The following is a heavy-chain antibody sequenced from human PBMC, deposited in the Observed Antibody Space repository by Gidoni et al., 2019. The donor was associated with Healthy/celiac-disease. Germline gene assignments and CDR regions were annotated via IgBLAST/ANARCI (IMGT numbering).Heavy chain of an antibody. CDR1: GYSISSGYY. CDR2: IYHSGST. CDR3: ARVSSSWSVWFDP. V-gene: IGHV4-38-2*02. Sequence: QVQLQESDPGLVKPSETLSLTCTVSGYSISSGYYWGWIRQPPGKGLEWIGSIYHSGSTYYNPSLKSRVTISVDTSKNQFSLKLSSVTAADTAVYYCARVSSSWSVWFDPWGQGTLVTVSS. D-gene: IGHD6-13*01. J-gene: IGHJ5*02.